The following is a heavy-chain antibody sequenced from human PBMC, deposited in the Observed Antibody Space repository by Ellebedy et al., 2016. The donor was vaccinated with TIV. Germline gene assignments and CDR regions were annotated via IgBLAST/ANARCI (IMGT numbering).Heavy chain of an antibody. J-gene: IGHJ4*02. CDR1: GDFISSYF. Sequence: SETLSLXCTVSGDFISSYFWSWIRQPPDKGLEWIGHFYYTGSTNYNPSLKSRVTISGDTSKNQFSLELSSVTAADTAVYYCASWGDYGGNRHLDYWGQGTLVTVSS. CDR3: ASWGDYGGNRHLDY. CDR2: FYYTGST. D-gene: IGHD4-23*01. V-gene: IGHV4-59*01.